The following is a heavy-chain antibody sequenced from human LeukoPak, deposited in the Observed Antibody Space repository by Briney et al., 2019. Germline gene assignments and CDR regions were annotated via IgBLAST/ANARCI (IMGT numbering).Heavy chain of an antibody. V-gene: IGHV3-21*01. J-gene: IGHJ6*03. D-gene: IGHD5-18*01. Sequence: GGSLRLSCAASGFTFSSYNMNWVRQAPGKGLEWVSSISSSSTYIYYADSMKGRFTISRDNAKNSLYLQMNSLRAEDTAVYYCVNSGGYNYGLYYYYYMDVWGKGTTVTISS. CDR3: VNSGGYNYGLYYYYYMDV. CDR2: ISSSSTYI. CDR1: GFTFSSYN.